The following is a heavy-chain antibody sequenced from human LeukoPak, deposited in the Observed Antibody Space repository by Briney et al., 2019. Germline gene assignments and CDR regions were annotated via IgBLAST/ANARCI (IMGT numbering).Heavy chain of an antibody. V-gene: IGHV1-18*04. J-gene: IGHJ4*02. CDR3: ARDGTSTDDY. Sequence: GASGKVSCKASGYTFTGYYMHWVRQAPGQGLEWMGWISGNNDNPNYGQKFQGRFTLTTDSSTSTAYMELRNLRSDDTAVYYCARDGTSTDDYWGQGTLATVSS. D-gene: IGHD2-2*01. CDR1: GYTFTGYY. CDR2: ISGNNDNP.